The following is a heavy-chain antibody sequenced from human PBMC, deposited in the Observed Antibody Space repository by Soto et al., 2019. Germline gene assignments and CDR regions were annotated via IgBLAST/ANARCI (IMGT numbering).Heavy chain of an antibody. CDR2: INSDGSST. Sequence: GGSLRLSCAASGFTFSSYWMHWVRQAPGKGLVWVSRINSDGSSTSYADSVKGRFTISRDNAKNTLYLQMNSLRAEDTAVYYCARGLTYYDFWSGYYTIGTSYFDYWGQGTLVTVSS. D-gene: IGHD3-3*01. V-gene: IGHV3-74*01. J-gene: IGHJ4*02. CDR3: ARGLTYYDFWSGYYTIGTSYFDY. CDR1: GFTFSSYW.